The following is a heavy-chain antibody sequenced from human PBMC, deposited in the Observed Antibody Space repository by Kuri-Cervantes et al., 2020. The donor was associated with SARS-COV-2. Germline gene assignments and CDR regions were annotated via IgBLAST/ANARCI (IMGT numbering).Heavy chain of an antibody. J-gene: IGHJ4*02. V-gene: IGHV3-66*01. Sequence: GESLKISCAASGFTVSSNYMSWVRQAPGKGLEWVSVIYSGGSTNYADSVKGRFTISRDNSKDTLYLQMNSLRAEDTAVYYCAREKSYYDFWSGYYTGSYFDYWGQGTLVTVSS. D-gene: IGHD3-3*01. CDR2: IYSGGST. CDR1: GFTVSSNY. CDR3: AREKSYYDFWSGYYTGSYFDY.